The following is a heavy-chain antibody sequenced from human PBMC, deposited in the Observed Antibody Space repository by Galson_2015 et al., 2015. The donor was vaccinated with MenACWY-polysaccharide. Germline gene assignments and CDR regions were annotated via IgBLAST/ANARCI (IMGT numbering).Heavy chain of an antibody. J-gene: IGHJ3*01. CDR1: EFTFSRYW. D-gene: IGHD2-2*01. V-gene: IGHV3-74*01. CDR2: IDSDGSST. Sequence: SLRLSCAASEFTFSRYWMNWVRQAPGKGLVWVSRIDSDGSSTGYADSVKGRFTISRDNAKNTLYLQMNSLRAEDTAVYYCAVHCSSTSCYSPLSRLWGQGTMVTVSS. CDR3: AVHCSSTSCYSPLSRL.